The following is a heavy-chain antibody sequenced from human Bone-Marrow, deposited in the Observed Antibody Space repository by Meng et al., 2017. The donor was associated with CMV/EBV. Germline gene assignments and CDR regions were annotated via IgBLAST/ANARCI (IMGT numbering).Heavy chain of an antibody. CDR1: GGAFSSYA. D-gene: IGHD6-13*01. CDR2: IIPIFGTA. V-gene: IGHV1-69*05. Sequence: SVKVSCKASGGAFSSYAISWVRQAPGQGLEWMGGIIPIFGTANYAQKFQGRVTITTDESTSTAYMELSSLRSEDTAVYYCARANSSSWYGGDYYYYGMDVWGQGTTVTISS. J-gene: IGHJ6*02. CDR3: ARANSSSWYGGDYYYYGMDV.